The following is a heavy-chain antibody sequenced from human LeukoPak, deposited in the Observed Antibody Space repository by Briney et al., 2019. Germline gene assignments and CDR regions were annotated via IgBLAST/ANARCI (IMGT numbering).Heavy chain of an antibody. V-gene: IGHV3-11*01. CDR1: GFTFSISA. CDR3: ARGGDSLGGNWFDP. Sequence: GGSLRLSCAASGFTFSISAMSWVRQAPGKGLEWISYISSSGSTIYYADSVKGRITISRDNAKNSLYLQMNSLTGEDTAVYYCARGGDSLGGNWFDPWGQGTLVTVSS. D-gene: IGHD3-16*01. J-gene: IGHJ5*02. CDR2: ISSSGSTI.